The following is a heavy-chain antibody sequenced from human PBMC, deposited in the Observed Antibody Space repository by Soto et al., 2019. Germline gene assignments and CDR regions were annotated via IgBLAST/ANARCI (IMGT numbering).Heavy chain of an antibody. D-gene: IGHD2-2*01. CDR3: ARVSAWYKRSTSSYYYYYMDV. J-gene: IGHJ6*03. V-gene: IGHV4-34*01. CDR2: INHSGST. Sequence: SETLSLTFAVYGGSFSGYNWSRIRQPPGKGLEWIGEINHSGSTNYNPSLKSRVTISVGTSKNLFSLKLSSVTAADTAVYYCARVSAWYKRSTSSYYYYYMDVWGKGTTVT. CDR1: GGSFSGYN.